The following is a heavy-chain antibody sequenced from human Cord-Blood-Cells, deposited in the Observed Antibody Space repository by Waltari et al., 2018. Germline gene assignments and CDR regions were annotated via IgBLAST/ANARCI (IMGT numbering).Heavy chain of an antibody. Sequence: QVQLVQSGAEVKKPWASVKVSCKAAGYTFTSYAMHWVRQAPGQRLEWMGWINAGNGNTKYSQKFQGRVTITSDTSASTAYMELSSMRSEDTAVYYWATESLDYWGQGTLVTVSS. CDR1: GYTFTSYA. CDR2: INAGNGNT. V-gene: IGHV1-3*01. J-gene: IGHJ4*02. CDR3: ATESLDY.